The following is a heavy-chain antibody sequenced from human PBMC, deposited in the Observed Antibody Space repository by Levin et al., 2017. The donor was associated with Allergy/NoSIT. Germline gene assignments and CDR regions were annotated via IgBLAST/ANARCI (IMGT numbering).Heavy chain of an antibody. CDR1: GFTLSSYG. CDR3: ARDPGGDSASCPDY. V-gene: IGHV3-33*01. CDR2: IWYDGSDK. Sequence: PGGSLRLSCEASGFTLSSYGIHWVRQAPGKGLDWMAVIWYDGSDKYYADSVKGRFTISSDISKNTVYLQMNTLRAEDTAVYYCARDPGGDSASCPDYWGQGILVTVSS. J-gene: IGHJ4*02. D-gene: IGHD2-2*01.